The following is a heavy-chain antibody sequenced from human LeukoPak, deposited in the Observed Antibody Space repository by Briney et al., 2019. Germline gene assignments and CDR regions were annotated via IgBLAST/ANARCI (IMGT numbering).Heavy chain of an antibody. Sequence: GGSLRLSCAPAGFTFSGYAMTWVRQAPGKGLEWVSVIYSGGSTYYADSVKGRFTISRDNSKNTLYLQMNSLRAEDTAVYYCASTFYGDSPPYWGQGTLVTVSS. D-gene: IGHD4-17*01. V-gene: IGHV3-66*01. CDR1: GFTFSGYA. J-gene: IGHJ4*02. CDR2: IYSGGST. CDR3: ASTFYGDSPPY.